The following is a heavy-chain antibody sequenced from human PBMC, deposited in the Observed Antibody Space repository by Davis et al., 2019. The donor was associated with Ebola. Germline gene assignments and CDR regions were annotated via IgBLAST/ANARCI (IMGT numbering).Heavy chain of an antibody. J-gene: IGHJ5*02. CDR1: GFTFSTYA. Sequence: GESLKISCAASGFTFSTYAMGWVRQAPGKGLEWVSDISSGGGAPYYADSVKGRFTTFRDNPKNSLYLQMNSLRAEDTAVYYCARDKVDIGIAAAGGWFDPWGQGTLVTVSS. CDR2: ISSGGGAP. V-gene: IGHV3-23*01. D-gene: IGHD6-13*01. CDR3: ARDKVDIGIAAAGGWFDP.